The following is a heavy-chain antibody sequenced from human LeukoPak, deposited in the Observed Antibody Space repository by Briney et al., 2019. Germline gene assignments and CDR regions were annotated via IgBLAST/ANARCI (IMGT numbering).Heavy chain of an antibody. V-gene: IGHV3-74*01. D-gene: IGHD2/OR15-2a*01. J-gene: IGHJ6*02. Sequence: GGSLRLSCAASGFTFSRYWMHWLRQGPGKGLVWVSRISTDGSSSTYADSVKGRFTISRDNGKNTLYLQMNSLRAEDTAVYYCTSYLTSIPSGMDVWGQGTTVIVSS. CDR1: GFTFSRYW. CDR2: ISTDGSSS. CDR3: TSYLTSIPSGMDV.